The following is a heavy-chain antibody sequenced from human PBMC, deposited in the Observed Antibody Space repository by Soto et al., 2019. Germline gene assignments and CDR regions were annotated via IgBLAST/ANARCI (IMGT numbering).Heavy chain of an antibody. V-gene: IGHV4-59*08. CDR1: GDSISSSY. Sequence: KASETLSLTCSVSGDSISSSYWSWIRQPPGKGLEWIAYIYYSGSTEYNPSLKSRVTISVDTSKNQFSLKLSSVTAADTAVYYCARHHSTTIAPLPFDYWGQGTLVTVSS. J-gene: IGHJ4*02. CDR2: IYYSGST. CDR3: ARHHSTTIAPLPFDY. D-gene: IGHD1-1*01.